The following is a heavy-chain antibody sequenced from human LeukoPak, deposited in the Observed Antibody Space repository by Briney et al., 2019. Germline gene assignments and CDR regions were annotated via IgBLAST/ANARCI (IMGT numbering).Heavy chain of an antibody. D-gene: IGHD2-21*02. V-gene: IGHV3-21*01. J-gene: IGHJ4*02. CDR2: ISSTSSYI. CDR3: MVTHPQHDYFDY. Sequence: GGSLRLSCAASGFSFSSYSMNWVRQAPGKGLEWVSSISSTSSYIYYADSVKGRFTISRDNAKNSLYLQMNSLRAEDTAVYRCMVTHPQHDYFDYWGQGTLVTVSS. CDR1: GFSFSSYS.